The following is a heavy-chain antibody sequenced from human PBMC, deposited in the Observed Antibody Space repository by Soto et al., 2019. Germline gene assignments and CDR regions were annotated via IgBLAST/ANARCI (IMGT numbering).Heavy chain of an antibody. CDR3: VRGPGYSGSWVGD. J-gene: IGHJ4*02. V-gene: IGHV4-59*01. Sequence: QVQLQESGPGLVKPSETLSLTCTVSGGSISSYYWSWIRQPPGKGLEWIGYIYYSGITNYNPSLKSLLTLSVDTAKNHLSLRQSSVTAADTAVYYCVRGPGYSGSWVGDWRQGTLVTVSS. CDR1: GGSISSYY. D-gene: IGHD6-13*01. CDR2: IYYSGIT.